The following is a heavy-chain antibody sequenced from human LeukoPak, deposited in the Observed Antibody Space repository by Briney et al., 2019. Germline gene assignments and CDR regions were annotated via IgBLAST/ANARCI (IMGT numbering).Heavy chain of an antibody. D-gene: IGHD3-10*01. V-gene: IGHV3-7*02. CDR3: ARGRSITLLRGVAMSDGFDI. J-gene: IGHJ3*02. CDR2: IKQDGSEK. Sequence: GGSLRLSCAASGFTFSNYWMTWVRQAPGKGLEWVANIKQDGSEKYYVDSVKGRFTISRDNAKNLLFLQMNGLRAEDTALYYCARGRSITLLRGVAMSDGFDIWGQGAMVAVSS. CDR1: GFTFSNYW.